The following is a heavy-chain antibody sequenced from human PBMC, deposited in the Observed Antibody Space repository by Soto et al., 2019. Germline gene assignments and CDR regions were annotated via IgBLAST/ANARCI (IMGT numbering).Heavy chain of an antibody. V-gene: IGHV1-18*01. CDR3: AREYCSGGSCYPIDY. CDR1: GYTFTSYG. Sequence: ASVKVSCKASGYTFTSYGISWVRQAPGQGHEWMGWISAYNGNTNYAQKLQGRVTMTTDTSTSTAYMELRSLRSDDTAVYYCAREYCSGGSCYPIDYWGQGTLVTVSS. J-gene: IGHJ4*02. CDR2: ISAYNGNT. D-gene: IGHD2-15*01.